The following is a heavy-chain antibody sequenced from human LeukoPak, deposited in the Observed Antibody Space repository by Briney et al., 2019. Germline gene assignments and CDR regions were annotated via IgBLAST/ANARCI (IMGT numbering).Heavy chain of an antibody. D-gene: IGHD3-10*01. V-gene: IGHV3-23*01. Sequence: GGSLRLSCAASGFTFSSYAMSWVRQAPGKGLEWVSAISGSGGSTYYPDSVQGRFTISRDNSKNTLYLQMNSLRAEDTAVYFCARMRVRGVSTFDSWGQGTLVTVSS. J-gene: IGHJ4*02. CDR3: ARMRVRGVSTFDS. CDR1: GFTFSSYA. CDR2: ISGSGGST.